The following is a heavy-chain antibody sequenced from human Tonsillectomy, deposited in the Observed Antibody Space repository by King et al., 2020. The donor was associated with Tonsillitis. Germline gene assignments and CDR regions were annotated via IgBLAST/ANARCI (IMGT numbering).Heavy chain of an antibody. Sequence: VQLVESGGGLVKPEGSLRLSCAASGFTFSSYSMNWVRQAPGKGLEWVSSISSSSSYIYYADSVKGRFTISRDNAKNSLYLQINSLRAEETAVYYCATETMVRGPLDLWGQGTMVTVSS. D-gene: IGHD3-10*01. J-gene: IGHJ3*01. CDR2: ISSSSSYI. V-gene: IGHV3-21*01. CDR3: ATETMVRGPLDL. CDR1: GFTFSSYS.